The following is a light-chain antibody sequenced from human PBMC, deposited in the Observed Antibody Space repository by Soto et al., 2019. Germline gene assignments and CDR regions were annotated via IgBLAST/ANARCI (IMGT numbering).Light chain of an antibody. J-gene: IGLJ2*01. Sequence: QSVLTQPPSASGSPGQSVTISCTGTSSDVGGYNYVSWYQQHPGKAPKLMIYEVSKRPSGVPDRFSGSKSGNTASLTVSGLQAEDEADYYCSSYGGSNHVVFGGGTKVTVL. CDR2: EVS. V-gene: IGLV2-8*01. CDR1: SSDVGGYNY. CDR3: SSYGGSNHVV.